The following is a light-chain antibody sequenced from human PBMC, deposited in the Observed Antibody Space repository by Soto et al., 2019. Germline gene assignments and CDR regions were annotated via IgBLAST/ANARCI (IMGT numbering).Light chain of an antibody. CDR2: EVS. CDR3: CSYAGSSTYV. V-gene: IGLV2-23*02. Sequence: QSVLTQPASVSGSPGQSITISCTGTSSDVGSYNLVSWYQQHPGKAPKLMIYEVSKRPSGVSNRFSGSKSGNTASLTISGXXXXXXADYYCCSYAGSSTYVFGTGTKVTVL. J-gene: IGLJ1*01. CDR1: SSDVGSYNL.